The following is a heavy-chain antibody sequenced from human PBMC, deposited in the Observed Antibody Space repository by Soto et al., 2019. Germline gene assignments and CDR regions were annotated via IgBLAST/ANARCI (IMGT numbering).Heavy chain of an antibody. V-gene: IGHV1-18*01. CDR1: GYIFTSYA. Sequence: QVQLVQSGAEVKKPGASVKVSCKASGYIFTSYAISWVRHAPGQGLEWMGWISAYNGNTNDAQKLQGRVTMTTDTSTSTAYMELRRLRSDDTAVYYCAREDSSGWYDSWGQGTLVTVSS. D-gene: IGHD6-19*01. CDR3: AREDSSGWYDS. CDR2: ISAYNGNT. J-gene: IGHJ5*01.